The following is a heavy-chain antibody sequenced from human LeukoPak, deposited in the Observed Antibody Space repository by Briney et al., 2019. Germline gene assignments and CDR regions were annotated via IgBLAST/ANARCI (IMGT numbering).Heavy chain of an antibody. D-gene: IGHD3-3*01. Sequence: SETLSLTCTVSGGSISSYYWSWIRQPPGKGLEWIGYIYYSGSTNYNPSLKSRVTISVDTSKNQFSLKLSSVTAADTAVYYCAREIRFLEWLFVWYFDLWGRGTLVTVSS. CDR3: AREIRFLEWLFVWYFDL. CDR1: GGSISSYY. V-gene: IGHV4-59*12. J-gene: IGHJ2*01. CDR2: IYYSGST.